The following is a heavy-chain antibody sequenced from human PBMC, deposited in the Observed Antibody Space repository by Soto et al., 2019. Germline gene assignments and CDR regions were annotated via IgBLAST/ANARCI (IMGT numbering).Heavy chain of an antibody. Sequence: SETLSLTCTVSGGSISSYYWSWIRQPPGKGLEWIGYIYYSGSTNYNPSLKSRVTISVDTSKNQFSLKLSSVTAADTAVYYCARAGYSYGYGTFLFDYWGQGTLVTVSS. CDR3: ARAGYSYGYGTFLFDY. J-gene: IGHJ4*02. V-gene: IGHV4-59*01. D-gene: IGHD5-18*01. CDR1: GGSISSYY. CDR2: IYYSGST.